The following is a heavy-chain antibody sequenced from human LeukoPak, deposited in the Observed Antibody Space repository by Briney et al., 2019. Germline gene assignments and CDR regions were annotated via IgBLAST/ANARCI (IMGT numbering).Heavy chain of an antibody. Sequence: GGSLRLSCAASGFTFSDSYMTWVRQAPGKGVEWVAYISGSGHDINYSDSVKGRFTISRDNAKNSLYLQMNSLRAEDTAVYYCARDPAPGSGSYLHYFDYWGQETLVTVSS. CDR1: GFTFSDSY. CDR2: ISGSGHDI. D-gene: IGHD3-10*01. CDR3: ARDPAPGSGSYLHYFDY. J-gene: IGHJ4*02. V-gene: IGHV3-11*04.